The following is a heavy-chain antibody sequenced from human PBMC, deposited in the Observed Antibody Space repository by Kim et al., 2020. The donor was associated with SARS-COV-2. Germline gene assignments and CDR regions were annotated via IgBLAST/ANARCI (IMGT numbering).Heavy chain of an antibody. V-gene: IGHV3-33*01. CDR1: GFTFSSYG. J-gene: IGHJ6*02. CDR3: ARDSRPFYYYYGMDV. CDR2: IWYDGSNK. Sequence: GGSLRLSCAASGFTFSSYGMHWVRQAPGKGLEWVAVIWYDGSNKYYADSVKGRFTISRDNSKNTLYLQMNSLRAEDTAVYYCARDSRPFYYYYGMDVWGQGTTVTVSS.